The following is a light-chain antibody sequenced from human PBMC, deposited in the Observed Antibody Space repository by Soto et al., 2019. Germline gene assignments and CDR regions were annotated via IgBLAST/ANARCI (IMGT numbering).Light chain of an antibody. Sequence: SVLTQPASVSGSPGQSITISCTGTSSDVGGYNYVSWYQQHPGKAPKLMIYEVSNRPSGVSNRFPGSKSGNTASLTISGLQAEDEADYYCSSYTSSSTLENVFGTGTKV. J-gene: IGLJ1*01. CDR3: SSYTSSSTLENV. V-gene: IGLV2-14*01. CDR2: EVS. CDR1: SSDVGGYNY.